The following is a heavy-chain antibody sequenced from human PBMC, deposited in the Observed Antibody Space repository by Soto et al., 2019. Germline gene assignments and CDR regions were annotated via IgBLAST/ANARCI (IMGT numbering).Heavy chain of an antibody. CDR2: ISSGRSYI. D-gene: IGHD3-22*01. CDR3: ARDHYDSSGFYNIFFYYYGLDV. Sequence: EVQLVESGGGLVKAGGSLRLSCSASGFTFSSYSMNWVRQAPGKGLEWVSSISSGRSYIYYADPVKGRFTISRDNAKNSLYLQMNSLRAEDTAVYYCARDHYDSSGFYNIFFYYYGLDVWGPGTTVTVS. J-gene: IGHJ6*02. V-gene: IGHV3-21*01. CDR1: GFTFSSYS.